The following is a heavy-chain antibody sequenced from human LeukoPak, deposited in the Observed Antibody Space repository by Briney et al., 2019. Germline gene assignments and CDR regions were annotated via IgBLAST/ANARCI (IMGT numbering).Heavy chain of an antibody. J-gene: IGHJ6*02. D-gene: IGHD3-16*01. CDR1: GYTLTELS. CDR2: FDPEDGET. V-gene: IGHV1-24*01. Sequence: ASVKVSCKVSGYTLTELSMHWVRQAPGKGLEWMGGFDPEDGETIYAQKFQGRVTMTEDTSTDTAYMELSSLRSEDTAVYYCAATPYYDYVWGYYYGMDVWGQGTTVTVSS. CDR3: AATPYYDYVWGYYYGMDV.